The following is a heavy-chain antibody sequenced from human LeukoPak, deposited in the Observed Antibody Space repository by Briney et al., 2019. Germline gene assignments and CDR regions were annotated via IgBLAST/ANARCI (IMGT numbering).Heavy chain of an antibody. Sequence: GGSLRLSCEASGFTFSTYWMIWVRQAPGKGLEWVANINQDGSKKYYVDSIKGRFTTSRDNAKNSLYLQMISLRAEDTALYYCARVFSGWYGNYMDVWGKGTTVTVSS. D-gene: IGHD6-19*01. CDR1: GFTFSTYW. V-gene: IGHV3-7*01. CDR2: INQDGSKK. J-gene: IGHJ6*03. CDR3: ARVFSGWYGNYMDV.